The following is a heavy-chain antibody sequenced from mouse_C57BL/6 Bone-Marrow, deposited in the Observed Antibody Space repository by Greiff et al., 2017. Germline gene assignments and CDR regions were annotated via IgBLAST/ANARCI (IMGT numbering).Heavy chain of an antibody. CDR1: GYTFTSYW. V-gene: IGHV1-55*01. J-gene: IGHJ4*01. Sequence: QVQLQQPGAELVKPGASVKMSCKASGYTFTSYWITWVKQRPGQGLEWIGDIYPGSGSTNYNEKFKSKATLTVDTSSSTAYMQLSSPTSEDSAVYYCARVGRHYYAMDYWGQGTSVTVSS. D-gene: IGHD4-1*01. CDR2: IYPGSGST. CDR3: ARVGRHYYAMDY.